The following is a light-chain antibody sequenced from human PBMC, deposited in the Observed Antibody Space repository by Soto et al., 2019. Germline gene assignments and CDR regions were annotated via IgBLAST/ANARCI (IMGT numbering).Light chain of an antibody. J-gene: IGKJ1*01. V-gene: IGKV1-39*01. CDR1: QSIVTY. CDR2: ASS. CDR3: QQSYSSPPWT. Sequence: IQMIQSPSSLSASVGARVTITCRASQSIVTYLNWYLQKPGKAPKLLIYASSNLQSGVPSRFSGSGSGTDFTLTISSLQPEDFATYFCQQSYSSPPWTPSQRTKVDSK.